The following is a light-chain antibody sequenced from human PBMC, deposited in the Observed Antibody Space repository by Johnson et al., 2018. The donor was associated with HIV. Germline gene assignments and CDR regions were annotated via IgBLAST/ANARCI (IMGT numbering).Light chain of an antibody. J-gene: IGLJ1*01. CDR2: ENT. CDR3: GTWDKSLNTGAV. Sequence: VLTQPPSVSAAPGQKVSLSCSGSSSNIGNNHVSWSQQFPGAAPKLLIYENTRRPSGIPDLFSCSKSGTSATLGLAGLQTGDEADYYCGTWDKSLNTGAVFGTGTKVTVL. V-gene: IGLV1-51*02. CDR1: SSNIGNNH.